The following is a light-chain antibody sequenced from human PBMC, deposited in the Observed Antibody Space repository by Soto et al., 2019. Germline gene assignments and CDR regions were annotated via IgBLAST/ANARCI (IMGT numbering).Light chain of an antibody. CDR1: QTVGNS. CDR2: GAS. V-gene: IGKV3-15*01. J-gene: IGKJ1*01. CDR3: QQYDNWPPWT. Sequence: EILMAQSPATLSVAPGERATLSCRASQTVGNSLAWYQHRPGQAPRLLIYGASTRATGIPARFSGSGSGTEFTLTISSLQSEDSAVYYCQQYDNWPPWTFGQGTKVEI.